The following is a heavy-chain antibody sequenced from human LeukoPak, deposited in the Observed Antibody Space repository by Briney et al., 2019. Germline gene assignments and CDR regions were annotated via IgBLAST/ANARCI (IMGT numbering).Heavy chain of an antibody. V-gene: IGHV4-39*01. Sequence: KPSETLSLTCTVSGGSISSSSYYWGWIRQPPGKGLEWIGSIYYSGSTYYNPSLKSRVTISVDTSKNQFSLKLSSVTAADTAVYYCARLGSSWYNHLDYWGQGTLVTVSS. J-gene: IGHJ4*02. D-gene: IGHD6-13*01. CDR1: GGSISSSSYY. CDR3: ARLGSSWYNHLDY. CDR2: IYYSGST.